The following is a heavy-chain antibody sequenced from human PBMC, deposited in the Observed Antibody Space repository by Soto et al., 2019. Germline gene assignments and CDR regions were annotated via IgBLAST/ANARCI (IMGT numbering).Heavy chain of an antibody. CDR3: AKEHTSSGYFNDDAFDI. J-gene: IGHJ3*02. V-gene: IGHV3-30*18. CDR2: ISYDGSNK. D-gene: IGHD3-22*01. Sequence: PGGSLRLSCAASGFTFSSYGMHWVRQAPGKGLEWVAVISYDGSNKYYADYVKGRFTISRDNSKNTLYLQMNSLRAEDTAVYYCAKEHTSSGYFNDDAFDIWGQGTMVTVSS. CDR1: GFTFSSYG.